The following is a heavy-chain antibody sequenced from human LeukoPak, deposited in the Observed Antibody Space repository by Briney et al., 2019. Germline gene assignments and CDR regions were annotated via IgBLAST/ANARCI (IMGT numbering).Heavy chain of an antibody. CDR2: IYPGVSDT. J-gene: IGHJ4*02. CDR1: GYSFTSYW. V-gene: IGHV5-51*01. CDR3: ARRATMTTLHLWYFDY. Sequence: PGESLKISCKGSGYSFTSYWIGWVRQMPGKGLEWMGIIYPGVSDTRYSPSFQGQVTISADKSISTAYLQWSSLKASDTAMYYCARRATMTTLHLWYFDYWGQGTLVTVSS. D-gene: IGHD4-17*01.